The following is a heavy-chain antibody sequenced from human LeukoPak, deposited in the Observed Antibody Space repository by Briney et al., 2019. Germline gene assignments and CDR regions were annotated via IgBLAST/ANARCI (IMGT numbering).Heavy chain of an antibody. J-gene: IGHJ4*02. CDR2: ITNTADT. CDR3: ARAPYIRSWYQLSRGEDY. CDR1: GGSFNGYF. Sequence: KPSETLSLTCAVSGGSFNGYFWTWIRQPPGKGLEWIGEITNTADTKYNPSLNNRVTIAVDTSKRQFSLRLTSVTAADTAMYYCARAPYIRSWYQLSRGEDYWGQGTLVTVST. V-gene: IGHV4-34*01. D-gene: IGHD2-2*01.